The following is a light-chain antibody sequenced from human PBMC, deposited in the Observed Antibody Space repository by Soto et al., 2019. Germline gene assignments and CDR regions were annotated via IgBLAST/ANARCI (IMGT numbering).Light chain of an antibody. CDR3: QQYETYSGT. CDR2: RAS. CDR1: QIINTW. V-gene: IGKV1-5*03. J-gene: IGKJ3*01. Sequence: DIPMTQSPSTLSASVGDRVTITCRASQIINTWLAWYQQKPGKAPKLLIYRASNLVSGVPSRFSGSGSGTEFPLTISSLQPDDFSIYYCQQYETYSGTFGPGTKVDL.